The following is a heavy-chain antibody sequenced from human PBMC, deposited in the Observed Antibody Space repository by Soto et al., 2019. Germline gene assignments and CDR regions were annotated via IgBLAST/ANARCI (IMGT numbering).Heavy chain of an antibody. CDR2: INPHSGDT. CDR3: ETGESSDYLDISDF. D-gene: IGHD4-17*01. Sequence: ASVKVSCKASGYTFTDYYIHWVRQAPGQGLEWMGWINPHSGDTHYALKFLGRVTMTKDTSISTAYMDLSGLTSEDTAVYYCETGESSDYLDISDFSGLRHLVTVS. V-gene: IGHV1-2*02. J-gene: IGHJ4*02. CDR1: GYTFTDYY.